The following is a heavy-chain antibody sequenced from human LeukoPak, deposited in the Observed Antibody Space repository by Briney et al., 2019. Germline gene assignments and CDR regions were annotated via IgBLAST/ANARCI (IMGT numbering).Heavy chain of an antibody. D-gene: IGHD3-10*01. CDR1: GFTFSSYG. V-gene: IGHV3-30*02. CDR3: ARHYYYGSGSLSPYFDY. CDR2: IRYDGSNK. J-gene: IGHJ4*02. Sequence: GGSLRLSCAASGFTFSSYGMHWVRQAPGKGLEWVAFIRYDGSNKYYADSVKGRFTISRDNSKNTLYLQMNSLRAEDTAVYYCARHYYYGSGSLSPYFDYWGQGTLVTVSS.